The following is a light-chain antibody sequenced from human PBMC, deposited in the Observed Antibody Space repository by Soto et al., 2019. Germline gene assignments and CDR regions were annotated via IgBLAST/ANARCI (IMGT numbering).Light chain of an antibody. V-gene: IGLV2-23*01. CDR2: EDS. Sequence: QSALTQPASVSGSPGQSITISCTGTSSDVGSYTLVSWYQQHPGKAPKFMIYEDSKRPSGVSNRFSGSKSGNTASLTISGLQAEDEADYYCCSYAGSSTLVFGGGTKLTVL. CDR3: CSYAGSSTLV. CDR1: SSDVGSYTL. J-gene: IGLJ3*02.